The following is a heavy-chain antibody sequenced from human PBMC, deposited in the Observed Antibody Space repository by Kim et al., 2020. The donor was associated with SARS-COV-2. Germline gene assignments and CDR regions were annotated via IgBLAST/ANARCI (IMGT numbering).Heavy chain of an antibody. Sequence: GGSLRLSCAASGFTFNDYYMDWVRQAPGKGLEWVARSRNKARSFSKEYAASVKGRFTVSRHDSENSLYLDMNGLKTEDTAVYYCTRASYGANYFTYYWGQGALVTVSS. D-gene: IGHD3-3*01. V-gene: IGHV3-72*01. CDR3: TRASYGANYFTYY. CDR1: GFTFNDYY. J-gene: IGHJ4*02. CDR2: SRNKARSFSK.